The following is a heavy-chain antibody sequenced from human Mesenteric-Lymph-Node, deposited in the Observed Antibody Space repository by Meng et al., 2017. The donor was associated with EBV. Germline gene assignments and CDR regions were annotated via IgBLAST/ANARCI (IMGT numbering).Heavy chain of an antibody. CDR2: VYSSVNT. J-gene: IGHJ4*02. CDR1: GGSISSSAFY. D-gene: IGHD2-15*01. V-gene: IGHV4-39*07. CDR3: ARQRAGFCRGGSCSMPIDH. Sequence: QLQLQESGPGLVQSSETLSFTCTVPGGSISSSAFYWGWIRQPPGKGLEWIGSVYSSVNTYYNPSLKSRVTISVDMSKNQFSLKVRSVTAADTAVYYCARQRAGFCRGGSCSMPIDHWGQGTLVTVSS.